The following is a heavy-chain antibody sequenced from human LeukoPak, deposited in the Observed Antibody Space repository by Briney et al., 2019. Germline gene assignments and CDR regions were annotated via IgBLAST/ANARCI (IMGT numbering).Heavy chain of an antibody. Sequence: SETLSLTCTVSGGSVSNGSYYWSWIRQPPGKGLEWIGSIYYSGSTNYNPSLKSRVTISVDTSKNQFSLKLSSVTAADTAVYYCARDLGYCSGGSCFYFDYWGQGTLVTVSS. CDR1: GGSVSNGSYY. D-gene: IGHD2-15*01. CDR2: IYYSGST. J-gene: IGHJ4*02. V-gene: IGHV4-61*01. CDR3: ARDLGYCSGGSCFYFDY.